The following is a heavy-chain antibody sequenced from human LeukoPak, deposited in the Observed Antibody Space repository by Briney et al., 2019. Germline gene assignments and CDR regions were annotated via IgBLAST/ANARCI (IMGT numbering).Heavy chain of an antibody. J-gene: IGHJ5*02. Sequence: SETLSLTCIVSGGSISSYYWSWIRQPAGKGLEWIGRIYTSGSTNYNPSLKSRVTMSVDTSKNQFSLKLSSVTAADTAVYYCARDQYPSRIAAAGTGWFDPWGQGTLVTVSS. CDR1: GGSISSYY. CDR2: IYTSGST. D-gene: IGHD6-13*01. V-gene: IGHV4-4*07. CDR3: ARDQYPSRIAAAGTGWFDP.